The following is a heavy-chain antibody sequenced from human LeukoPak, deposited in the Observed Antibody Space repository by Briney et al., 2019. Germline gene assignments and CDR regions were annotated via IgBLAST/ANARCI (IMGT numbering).Heavy chain of an antibody. D-gene: IGHD6-19*01. J-gene: IGHJ4*02. CDR2: ISSSSSYI. CDR1: GFTFSSYG. V-gene: IGHV3-21*01. CDR3: ARDPRAVADNYYFDY. Sequence: GRSLRLSCAASGFTFSSYGMHWVRQAPGTGLEWVSSISSSSSYIYYADSVKGRFTISRDNAKNSLYLQMNSLRAEDTAVYYCARDPRAVADNYYFDYWGQGTLVTVSS.